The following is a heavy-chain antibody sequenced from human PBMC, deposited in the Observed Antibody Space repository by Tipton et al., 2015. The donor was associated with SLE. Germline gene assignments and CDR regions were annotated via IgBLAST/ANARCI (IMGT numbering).Heavy chain of an antibody. D-gene: IGHD1-26*01. CDR3: ARDAGELHYYYYGMDV. V-gene: IGHV4-38-2*02. CDR2: IYHSGST. J-gene: IGHJ6*02. Sequence: TLSLTCAVSGYSISSGYYWGWIRQPPGKGLEWIGRIYHSGSTHYNPSLKSRVTMSVDTSKNQFSLKLSSVTAADTAVYYCARDAGELHYYYYGMDVWGQGTTVTVSS. CDR1: GYSISSGYY.